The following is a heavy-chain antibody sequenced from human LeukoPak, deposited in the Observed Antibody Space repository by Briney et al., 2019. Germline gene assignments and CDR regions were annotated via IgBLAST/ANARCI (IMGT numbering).Heavy chain of an antibody. CDR3: ARGGPDSSGYYVHLFDN. J-gene: IGHJ4*02. Sequence: MASETLSLTCTVSGGSISSYYWSWIRQPPGKGLEWIGYIYYSGSTNYNPSLKSRVTISVDTSKNQFSLKLSSVTAAVTAVYYCARGGPDSSGYYVHLFDNWGQGTLVTVSS. CDR1: GGSISSYY. D-gene: IGHD3-22*01. CDR2: IYYSGST. V-gene: IGHV4-59*01.